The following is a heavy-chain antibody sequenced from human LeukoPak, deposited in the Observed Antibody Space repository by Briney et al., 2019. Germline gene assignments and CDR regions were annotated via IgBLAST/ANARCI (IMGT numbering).Heavy chain of an antibody. J-gene: IGHJ5*02. Sequence: GASVKVSCKASGGTFSSYAISWVRQAPGQGLEWMGRIIPILGIANYAQKFQGRVTITADKSTSTAYMELSSLRSEDTAVYYCARAAAGTTRSLGNWFDPWGQGTLVTVSS. CDR2: IIPILGIA. CDR1: GGTFSSYA. V-gene: IGHV1-69*04. D-gene: IGHD6-13*01. CDR3: ARAAAGTTRSLGNWFDP.